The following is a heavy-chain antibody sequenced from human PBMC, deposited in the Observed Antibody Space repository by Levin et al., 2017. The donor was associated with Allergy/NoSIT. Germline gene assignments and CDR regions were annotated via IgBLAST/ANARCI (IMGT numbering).Heavy chain of an antibody. Sequence: GGSLRLSCAASGFTFSSYSMNWVRQAPGKGLEWVSYISSSSSTIYYADSVKGRFTISRDNAKNSLYLQMNSLRDEDTAVYYCARGWASRFLEWPDHHDYWGQGTLVTVSS. D-gene: IGHD3-3*01. CDR1: GFTFSSYS. J-gene: IGHJ4*02. CDR3: ARGWASRFLEWPDHHDY. CDR2: ISSSSSTI. V-gene: IGHV3-48*02.